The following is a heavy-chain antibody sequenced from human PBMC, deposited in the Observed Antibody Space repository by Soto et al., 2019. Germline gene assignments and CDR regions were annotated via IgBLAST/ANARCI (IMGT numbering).Heavy chain of an antibody. D-gene: IGHD5-18*01. CDR1: GFTFSSYG. J-gene: IGHJ3*02. Sequence: ESGGGVVQPGRSLRLSCAASGFTFSSYGMHWVRQAPGKGLEWVAVIWYDGSNKYYADSVKGRFTISRDNSKNTLYLQMNSLRAEDTAVYYCASADTAMVGDDAFDIWGQGTMVTVSS. CDR3: ASADTAMVGDDAFDI. V-gene: IGHV3-33*01. CDR2: IWYDGSNK.